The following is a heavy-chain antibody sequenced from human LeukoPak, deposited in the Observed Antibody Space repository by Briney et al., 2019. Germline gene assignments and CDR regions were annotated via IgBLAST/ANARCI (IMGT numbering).Heavy chain of an antibody. CDR1: GFTSSNYA. J-gene: IGHJ4*02. CDR2: ISGSGGTT. D-gene: IGHD5-18*01. V-gene: IGHV3-23*01. Sequence: GGSLRLSCAASGFTSSNYAMSWVRQAPGKGLEWVSTISGSGGTTYYADSVKGRFTISRDNSKNTLFLQMNSLRAEDTAVYYCAKIYSRYFDYWGQGTLVTVSS. CDR3: AKIYSRYFDY.